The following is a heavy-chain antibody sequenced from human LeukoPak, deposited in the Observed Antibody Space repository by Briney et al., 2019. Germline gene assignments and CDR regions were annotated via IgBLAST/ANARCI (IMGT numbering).Heavy chain of an antibody. CDR3: ATAYCSSTSCPT. Sequence: GGSLRLSCAASGFTFSSYAMSWVRQVPGKGLNGFSSINDSGDSTYYADSVKGRFTISRDNSKNTLYLLMNNLRAEDTAIFYCATAYCSSTSCPTWGQGTLVTVSS. D-gene: IGHD2-2*01. CDR1: GFTFSSYA. V-gene: IGHV3-23*01. CDR2: INDSGDST. J-gene: IGHJ5*02.